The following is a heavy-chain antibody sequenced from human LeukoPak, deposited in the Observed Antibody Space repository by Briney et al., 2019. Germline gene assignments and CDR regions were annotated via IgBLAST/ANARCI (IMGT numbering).Heavy chain of an antibody. Sequence: GRSLRLSCAASGFTFSNYDMHWVRQAPGKGLEWVSYISPSGPTIYYADSVKGRFTISRDNAKNSLYLQMNSLRAEDTAVYYCAREGSYYFDCWGQGTLVTVSS. CDR1: GFTFSNYD. J-gene: IGHJ4*02. CDR2: ISPSGPTI. CDR3: AREGSYYFDC. V-gene: IGHV3-48*03.